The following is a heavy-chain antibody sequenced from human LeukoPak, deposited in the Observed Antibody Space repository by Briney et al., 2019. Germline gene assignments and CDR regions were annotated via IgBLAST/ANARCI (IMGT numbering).Heavy chain of an antibody. CDR3: ARDLGIPFDY. V-gene: IGHV3-33*08. CDR2: IWYDGSNK. J-gene: IGHJ4*02. D-gene: IGHD1-14*01. CDR1: AFXFGNYW. Sequence: GGSLRLSCAASAFXFGNYWIHWVRQAPGKGLEWVAVIWYDGSNKYYADSVKGRFTISRDNSKNTLYLQMNSLRAEDTAVYYCARDLGIPFDYWGQGTLVTVSS.